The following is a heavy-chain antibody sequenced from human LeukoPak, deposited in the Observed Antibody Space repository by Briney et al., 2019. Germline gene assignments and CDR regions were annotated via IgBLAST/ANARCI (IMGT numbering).Heavy chain of an antibody. CDR1: GGSISSSY. CDR3: AREDGSGSSPPYYFDY. V-gene: IGHV4-59*01. Sequence: PSETLSLTCTVSGGSISSSYWSWIRQPPGKGLEWIGYIYYSGSTNYNPSLKSRVTISVDTSKNQFSLKLTSVTAADTAVYYCAREDGSGSSPPYYFDYWGQGTLVTVSS. D-gene: IGHD3-10*01. CDR2: IYYSGST. J-gene: IGHJ4*02.